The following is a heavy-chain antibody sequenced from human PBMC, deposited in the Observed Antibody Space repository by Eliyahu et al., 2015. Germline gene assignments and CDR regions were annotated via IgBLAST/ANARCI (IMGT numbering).Heavy chain of an antibody. CDR3: AKGRRVLRFLEWLLLFDY. CDR1: GFTFSSYA. Sequence: SGFTFSSYAMSWVRQAXGXGLEXVSAISGSGGSTYYADXVKGRFTIXRDXSKNTLYLQMNSLRAEDTAVYYCAKGRRVLRFLEWLLLFDYWGQGTLVTVSS. D-gene: IGHD3-3*01. CDR2: ISGSGGST. J-gene: IGHJ4*02. V-gene: IGHV3-23*01.